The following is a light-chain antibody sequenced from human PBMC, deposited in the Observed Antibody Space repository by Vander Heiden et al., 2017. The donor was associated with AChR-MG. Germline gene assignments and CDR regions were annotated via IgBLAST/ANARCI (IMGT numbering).Light chain of an antibody. CDR1: SSDIGGCKY. V-gene: IGLV2-14*03. CDR2: DVN. CDR3: SSYTSSGRCVV. Sequence: QFAPTQPVPVSGSLRHSLTTSSTGTSSDIGGCKYVSWCQQYPSKAPKLMICDVNNRPSGVSNRFSGSKSGNTASLTISGLQAEEEADYYCSSYTSSGRCVVFGGGTKVTVL. J-gene: IGLJ2*01.